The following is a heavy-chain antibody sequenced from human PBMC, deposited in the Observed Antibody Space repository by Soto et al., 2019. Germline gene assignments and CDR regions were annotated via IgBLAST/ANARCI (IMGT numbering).Heavy chain of an antibody. CDR1: GFTFSSYG. J-gene: IGHJ1*01. V-gene: IGHV3-33*01. Sequence: QVQLVESGGGVVQPGRSLRLSCAASGFTFSSYGMHWVRQAPGKGLEWVAVIWYDGSNKYYADSVKGRFTISRDNSKNTLSLHMNSLRAEDTDVYYCARARLGEWYVQHWGQGTLVTVSS. CDR2: IWYDGSNK. CDR3: ARARLGEWYVQH. D-gene: IGHD4-17*01.